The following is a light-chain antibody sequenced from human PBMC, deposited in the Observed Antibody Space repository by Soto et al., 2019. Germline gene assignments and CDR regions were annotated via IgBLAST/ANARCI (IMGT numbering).Light chain of an antibody. V-gene: IGLV3-21*02. CDR2: DDS. Sequence: SYELTQPPSVSVTPGQTARIPCGGNDIGTKSVHWYQQKPDQSPVLVVYDDSDRPSGIPERFSGSNSGNAATLTISRVEAGDEADYYCHLWDNTSXQXVFGGGTK. J-gene: IGLJ2*01. CDR3: HLWDNTSXQXV. CDR1: DIGTKS.